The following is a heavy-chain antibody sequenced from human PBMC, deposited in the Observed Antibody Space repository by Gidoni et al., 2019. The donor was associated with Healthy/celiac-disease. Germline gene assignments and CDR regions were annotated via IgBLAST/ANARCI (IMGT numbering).Heavy chain of an antibody. CDR2: IIPIFGTA. V-gene: IGHV1-69*06. J-gene: IGHJ6*03. Sequence: QAQLVQSGAEVKKPGSSVKLSCKASGGTFSSYAISWVRQAPGQGLEWMGGIIPIFGTANYAQKFQGRVTITADKSTSTAYMELSSLRSEDTAVYYCARAYSSSSSSYYYYYYMDVWGKGTTVTVSS. CDR1: GGTFSSYA. CDR3: ARAYSSSSSSYYYYYYMDV. D-gene: IGHD6-6*01.